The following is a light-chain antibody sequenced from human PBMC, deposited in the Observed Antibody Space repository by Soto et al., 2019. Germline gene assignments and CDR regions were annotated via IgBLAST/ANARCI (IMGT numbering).Light chain of an antibody. CDR2: DAS. Sequence: IQMTQSPSTLSASVGDRVTITCRASQSISIWLAWYQQKPGKAPNLLISDASNLESGVPSRFSGSGSGTEFTLTISSLQPDDFATYYCQQYKTYWTFGPGTKVDIK. CDR3: QQYKTYWT. CDR1: QSISIW. V-gene: IGKV1-5*01. J-gene: IGKJ1*01.